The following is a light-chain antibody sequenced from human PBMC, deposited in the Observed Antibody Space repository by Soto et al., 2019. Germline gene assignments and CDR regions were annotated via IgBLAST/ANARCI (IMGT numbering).Light chain of an antibody. CDR2: ATS. CDR3: QQYGTSPIT. J-gene: IGKJ5*01. Sequence: EIVLTQSPGTLSMSPGERATHSCRASQSVISTYLAWYQQKFGQAPRLLIYATSTRATGIPDRFSGSGSGTDFTLTISRLEPEDFAIYYCQQYGTSPITFGQGTRLE. CDR1: QSVISTY. V-gene: IGKV3-20*01.